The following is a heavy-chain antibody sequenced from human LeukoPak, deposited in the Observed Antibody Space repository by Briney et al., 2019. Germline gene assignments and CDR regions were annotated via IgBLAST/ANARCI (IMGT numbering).Heavy chain of an antibody. Sequence: GGSLRLSCAASGFTFSNYAMSWVRQAPGKGLDWFSAISGSGDSTYYADSVKGRFTISRDSSMETLYLQMNSLRAEDTATYFCAKRLSFGVAIGDFDYWGQGTLVTVSS. J-gene: IGHJ4*02. CDR2: ISGSGDST. CDR3: AKRLSFGVAIGDFDY. D-gene: IGHD3-3*01. CDR1: GFTFSNYA. V-gene: IGHV3-23*01.